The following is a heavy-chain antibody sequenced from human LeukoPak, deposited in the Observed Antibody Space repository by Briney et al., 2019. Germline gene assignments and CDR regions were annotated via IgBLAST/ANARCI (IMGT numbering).Heavy chain of an antibody. CDR3: ARGGKVRFLEWFRHPQIDY. Sequence: ASVKVSCKASGYTFTVYYMHWVRQAPGQGLEWMGRINPNSGGTNYAQKFQGRVTMTRDTSISTAYMELSRLRSDDTAVYYCARGGKVRFLEWFRHPQIDYWGQGTLVTVSS. V-gene: IGHV1-2*06. J-gene: IGHJ4*02. D-gene: IGHD3-3*01. CDR1: GYTFTVYY. CDR2: INPNSGGT.